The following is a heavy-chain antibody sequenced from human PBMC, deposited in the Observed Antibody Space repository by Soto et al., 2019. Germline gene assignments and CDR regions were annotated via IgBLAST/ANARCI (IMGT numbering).Heavy chain of an antibody. D-gene: IGHD3-3*01. CDR2: FNAGNGNT. CDR3: ARVGLDYDFWSGSQPYYYYDMDV. V-gene: IGHV1-3*01. J-gene: IGHJ6*02. CDR1: GYTFTSYA. Sequence: ASVKVSCKASGYTFTSYAMHWVRQAPGQRLEWMGWFNAGNGNTKYSQKFQGRATVTRDTSASTAYMELSSLRSEDTAVYYCARVGLDYDFWSGSQPYYYYDMDVWGQGTTVTVSS.